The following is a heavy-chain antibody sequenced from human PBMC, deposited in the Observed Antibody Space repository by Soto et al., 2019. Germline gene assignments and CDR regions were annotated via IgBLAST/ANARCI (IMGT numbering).Heavy chain of an antibody. J-gene: IGHJ4*02. Sequence: PSETLSLTCTVSGGSVTSYYWSWIRQPPGKGLEWIGYIYYSGSTNYNPSLKSRVTISVDTSKNQFSLKLSSVTAADTAVFYCARQHYYDSSGRYYFDYWGQGTLVTVSS. V-gene: IGHV4-59*08. CDR2: IYYSGST. CDR1: GGSVTSYY. CDR3: ARQHYYDSSGRYYFDY. D-gene: IGHD3-22*01.